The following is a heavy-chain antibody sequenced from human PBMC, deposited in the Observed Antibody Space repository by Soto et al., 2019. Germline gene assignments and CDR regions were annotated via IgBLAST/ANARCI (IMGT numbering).Heavy chain of an antibody. V-gene: IGHV3-30*03. J-gene: IGHJ4*02. Sequence: GGSLRLSCAASGFTFSSYGMHWVRQAPGKGLEGVAVISYDGSNKYYADSVKGRFTISRDNSKNTLYLQMNSLRAEDTAVYYSAPSPTVTKLDYWGQGTLVTVSS. CDR2: ISYDGSNK. CDR1: GFTFSSYG. CDR3: APSPTVTKLDY. D-gene: IGHD4-4*01.